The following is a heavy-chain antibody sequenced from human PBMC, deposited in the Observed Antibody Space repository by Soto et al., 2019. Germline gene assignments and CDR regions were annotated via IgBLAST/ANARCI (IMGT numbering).Heavy chain of an antibody. D-gene: IGHD3-10*01. CDR3: AKGRGQKWSFDY. CDR2: ISGSGGTA. V-gene: IGHV3-23*01. J-gene: IGHJ4*02. Sequence: EVQLLESGGGSVQPGGSLRLSCAASGFTFSSYAMHWVRRPPGKGLEWVSSISGSGGTAYYADSVKGRFSISRDSLVTTLYLQMKSLRVEDTAVYYSAKGRGQKWSFDYWGQGTLVTVSP. CDR1: GFTFSSYA.